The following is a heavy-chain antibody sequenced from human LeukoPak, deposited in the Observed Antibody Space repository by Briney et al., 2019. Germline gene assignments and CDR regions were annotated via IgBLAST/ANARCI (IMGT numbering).Heavy chain of an antibody. D-gene: IGHD5-24*01. J-gene: IGHJ4*02. CDR1: GFTFSDYA. V-gene: IGHV3-64*02. CDR2: ISYNWNGK. CDR3: AKDGGHRDGYNPTFDY. Sequence: GGSLRLSCAASGFTFSDYAMHWVRQAPGKELKYVSAISYNWNGKHYADSVKGRFTISRDNSQSTLNIQMDNLRDEETAVYYCAKDGGHRDGYNPTFDYWGQGTLVTVSS.